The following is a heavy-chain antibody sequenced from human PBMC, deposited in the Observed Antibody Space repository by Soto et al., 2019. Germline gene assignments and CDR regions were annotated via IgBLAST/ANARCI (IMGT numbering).Heavy chain of an antibody. D-gene: IGHD3-16*01. V-gene: IGHV1-69*13. CDR3: ARGGGPYVWFNEF. Sequence: SVKVSCKDSGGLFSSFAISWVRQAPGQGPEWMGGIIPVFGTTNYAQKFQGRVTITADESTNTAYMELSSLTSDDTAMYYCARGGGPYVWFNEFWGQGTQVTVSS. CDR1: GGLFSSFA. CDR2: IIPVFGTT. J-gene: IGHJ4*02.